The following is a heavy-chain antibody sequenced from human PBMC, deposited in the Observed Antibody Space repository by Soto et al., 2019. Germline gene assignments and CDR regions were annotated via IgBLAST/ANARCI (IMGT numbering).Heavy chain of an antibody. CDR1: GGSISSYY. V-gene: IGHV4-59*08. CDR2: IYYSGST. CDR3: ARQVRGWSSSYHHYWFDP. J-gene: IGHJ5*02. Sequence: PSETLSRTCTVSGGSISSYYWSWIRQPPGKGLEWIGYIYYSGSTNYNPSLKSRVTISVDTSKNQFSLRLSSVTAADTAVYYCARQVRGWSSSYHHYWFDPWGQGTLVTVDS. D-gene: IGHD2-15*01.